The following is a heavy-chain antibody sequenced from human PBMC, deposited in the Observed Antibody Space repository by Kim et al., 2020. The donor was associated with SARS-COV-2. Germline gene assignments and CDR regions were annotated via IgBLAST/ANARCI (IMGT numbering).Heavy chain of an antibody. D-gene: IGHD4-17*01. V-gene: IGHV4-59*01. CDR2: IYYSGST. J-gene: IGHJ4*02. CDR3: ARIDYGVWRGKDY. CDR1: GGSISSYY. Sequence: SETLSLTCTVSGGSISSYYWSWIRQPPGKGLEWIGYIYYSGSTNYNPSLKSRVTISVDTSKNQFSLKLSSVTAADTAVYYCARIDYGVWRGKDYWGQGTLVTVSS.